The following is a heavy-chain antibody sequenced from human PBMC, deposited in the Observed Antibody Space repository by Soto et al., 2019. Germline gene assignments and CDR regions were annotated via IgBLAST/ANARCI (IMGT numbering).Heavy chain of an antibody. Sequence: QVQLQQSGPGLVKPSQTLSLTCDISGDSVSSNSAAWNWIRQTPSRGLEWLGRTYYRSKWYINYAVSVNSRINVNPDTSKNQFSLQLNSVTPEDMAVYYCARGSWDDVTGHYYMDVWGKGTTVTVSS. CDR1: GDSVSSNSAA. V-gene: IGHV6-1*01. CDR3: ARGSWDDVTGHYYMDV. D-gene: IGHD1-1*01. J-gene: IGHJ6*03. CDR2: TYYRSKWYI.